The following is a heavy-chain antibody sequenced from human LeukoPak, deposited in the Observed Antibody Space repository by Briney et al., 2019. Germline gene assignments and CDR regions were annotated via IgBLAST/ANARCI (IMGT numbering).Heavy chain of an antibody. J-gene: IGHJ4*02. V-gene: IGHV3-23*01. D-gene: IGHD3-10*01. CDR1: GFTFSSYG. CDR3: AKELYGSGSSSFDR. CDR2: ISGSADIT. Sequence: GGSLRLSSAASGFTFSSYGLSWVRQAPGKRLDWVSVISGSADITYYADSVKGRFTISRDNSKNTLYLQMNSLRAEDTAVYYCAKELYGSGSSSFDRWGQGTLVTVSS.